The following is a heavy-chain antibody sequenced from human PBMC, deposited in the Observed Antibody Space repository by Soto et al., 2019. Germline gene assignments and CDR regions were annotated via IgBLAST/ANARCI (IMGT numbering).Heavy chain of an antibody. J-gene: IGHJ5*02. CDR2: IYYSGST. V-gene: IGHV4-39*01. CDR3: ARTRAVWFDP. CDR1: GGSISSSSYY. Sequence: PSETLSLTCTVSGGSISSSSYYWGWIRQPPGKGLEWFGSIYYSGSTYYNPSLKSRVTLSVDTSKNQFSLKLSSVTAADTAVYYCARTRAVWFDPWGQGTLVTVSS. D-gene: IGHD6-19*01.